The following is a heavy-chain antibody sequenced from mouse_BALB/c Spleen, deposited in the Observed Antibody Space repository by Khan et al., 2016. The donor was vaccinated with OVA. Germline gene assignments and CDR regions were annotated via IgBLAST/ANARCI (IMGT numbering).Heavy chain of an antibody. V-gene: IGHV2-9-2*01. J-gene: IGHJ1*01. CDR3: VRRGNYYGSFYWYFDV. D-gene: IGHD1-1*01. CDR2: IWTGGGT. CDR1: GFSLTSYD. Sequence: QVQLKESGPGLVAPSQSLSITCTVSGFSLTSYDISWIRQPPGKGLEWLGVIWTGGGTNYNSAFMSRLSISKDNSKSQVFLKMNRLQSDDTAIYYCVRRGNYYGSFYWYFDVWGAGTTVTVSS.